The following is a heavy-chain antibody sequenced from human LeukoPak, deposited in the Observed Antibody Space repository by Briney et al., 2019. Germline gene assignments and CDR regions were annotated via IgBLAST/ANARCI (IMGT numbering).Heavy chain of an antibody. D-gene: IGHD3-10*01. CDR2: IYSGGST. V-gene: IGHV3-53*01. CDR1: GFTFSSNY. Sequence: PGGSLRLSCAASGFTFSSNYMSRGRQAPGKGLEWGSIIYSGGSTFYADSVKGRFTISRDNSKNTLYLQMNSLRAEDTAAHYCAKDYYGSGSGIYKKQRPYFFDYWGQGTLVTVSS. J-gene: IGHJ4*02. CDR3: AKDYYGSGSGIYKKQRPYFFDY.